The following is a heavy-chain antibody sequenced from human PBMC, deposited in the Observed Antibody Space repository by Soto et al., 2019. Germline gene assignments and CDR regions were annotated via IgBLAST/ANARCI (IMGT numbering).Heavy chain of an antibody. CDR1: GFTFSDYY. V-gene: IGHV3-11*04. CDR2: ISSTGTTI. J-gene: IGHJ4*02. CDR3: ARGGGYSYGLTYYFDY. D-gene: IGHD5-18*01. Sequence: PGGSLRLSCAGSGFTFSDYYMNWIRQAPGKGLEWVSYISSTGTTIYYADSVKGRFTISRDNAKNSLYLHMNSLRAEDTAVYYCARGGGYSYGLTYYFDYWGQGTLVTVSS.